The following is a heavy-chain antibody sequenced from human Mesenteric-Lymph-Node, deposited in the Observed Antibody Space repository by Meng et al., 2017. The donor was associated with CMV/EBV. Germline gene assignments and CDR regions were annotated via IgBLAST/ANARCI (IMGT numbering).Heavy chain of an antibody. CDR2: VYSGGTSV. J-gene: IGHJ6*02. Sequence: GGSLRLSCAASGFSVNNNYMTWVRQAPGKGLEWVSVVYSGGTSVYYADSVEGRFTISRDNSKNTVYLQMNSLRVEDTAIYYCASSLGAYCGGDCRYGMDVWGQGTTVTVSS. CDR1: GFSVNNNY. V-gene: IGHV3-53*01. D-gene: IGHD2-21*02. CDR3: ASSLGAYCGGDCRYGMDV.